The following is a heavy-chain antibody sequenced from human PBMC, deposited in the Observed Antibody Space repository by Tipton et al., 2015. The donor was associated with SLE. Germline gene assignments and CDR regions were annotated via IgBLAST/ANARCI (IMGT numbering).Heavy chain of an antibody. J-gene: IGHJ6*03. CDR1: GGSFSDYY. D-gene: IGHD6-19*01. Sequence: TLSLTCALYGGSFSDYYWSWIRQPPGKGLEWIGEINHSGSTNYNPSLKSRLTISVDTPKNQFSLKLSSVTAADTAVYYCAKGLGAYSSGWRYYYYYMDIWGRGTTVAVSS. V-gene: IGHV4-34*01. CDR2: INHSGST. CDR3: AKGLGAYSSGWRYYYYYMDI.